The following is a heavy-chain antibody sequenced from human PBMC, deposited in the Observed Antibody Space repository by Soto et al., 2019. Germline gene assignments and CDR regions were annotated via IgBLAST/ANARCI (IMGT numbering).Heavy chain of an antibody. J-gene: IGHJ4*02. CDR3: VRDSPIGSTFSGYDGIDY. D-gene: IGHD5-12*01. Sequence: GASVKVSCKASGYTFTSYAMRWVRQAPGQRLEWMGWINAGNGNTNYAQKFQGRVTITADKSTGTAYMELNRLRSEDTAVYYCVRDSPIGSTFSGYDGIDYWGQGTLVTVSS. CDR2: INAGNGNT. V-gene: IGHV1-3*01. CDR1: GYTFTSYA.